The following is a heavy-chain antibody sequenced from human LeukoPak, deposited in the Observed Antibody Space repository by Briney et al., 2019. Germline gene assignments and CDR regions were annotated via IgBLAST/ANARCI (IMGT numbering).Heavy chain of an antibody. J-gene: IGHJ6*02. CDR2: IIPIFGTA. Sequence: SVKASCKASGGTFSSYAISWVRQGPGQGLEWMGGIIPIFGTANYAQKFQGRVTITADESTSTAYMELSSLRSEDTAVYYCARRIAAAGANYYYYGMDVWGQGTTVTVSS. CDR1: GGTFSSYA. D-gene: IGHD6-13*01. V-gene: IGHV1-69*13. CDR3: ARRIAAAGANYYYYGMDV.